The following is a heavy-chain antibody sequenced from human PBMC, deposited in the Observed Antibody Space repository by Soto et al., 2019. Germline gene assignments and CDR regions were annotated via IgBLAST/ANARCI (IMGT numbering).Heavy chain of an antibody. J-gene: IGHJ4*02. CDR3: AKGGRVGATNPDY. Sequence: QVQLQESGPGLVKPSETLSLTCTVSGGSISNYYWIWIRQPPGKGLEWIGYIYYSGSTMYNSSLKSRVTISVDTSKNHFSLELRSVTAADSAVYYCAKGGRVGATNPDYWGQGTLVTVSS. CDR1: GGSISNYY. D-gene: IGHD1-26*01. CDR2: IYYSGST. V-gene: IGHV4-59*01.